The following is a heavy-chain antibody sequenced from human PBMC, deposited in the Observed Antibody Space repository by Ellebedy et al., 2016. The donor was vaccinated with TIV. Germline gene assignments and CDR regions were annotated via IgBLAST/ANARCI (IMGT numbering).Heavy chain of an antibody. CDR2: IRSNGGST. CDR1: GFTFSSYA. D-gene: IGHD2-2*01. V-gene: IGHV3-64D*06. Sequence: GGSLRLXCSASGFTFSSYAMAWVPQAPGKGLEYVSAIRSNGGSTYYADSVKGRFTISRDNSKNTLYLQMSSLRAEDTAVYYCVKKGYCSSTSCYAAFDYWGQGTLVTVSS. CDR3: VKKGYCSSTSCYAAFDY. J-gene: IGHJ4*02.